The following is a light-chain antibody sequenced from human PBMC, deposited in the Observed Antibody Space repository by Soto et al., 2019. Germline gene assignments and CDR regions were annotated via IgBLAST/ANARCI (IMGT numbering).Light chain of an antibody. CDR1: QSVSSN. CDR3: QQYES. CDR2: GAS. Sequence: EIVMTQSPATLSVSPGERATLSCRAGQSVSSNLAGYQQKPGQAPRLLIFGASTRATGIPARFSGSGSGTEFTLTISSLQSEDFAVYYCQQYESFGQGTKVEIK. V-gene: IGKV3-15*01. J-gene: IGKJ1*01.